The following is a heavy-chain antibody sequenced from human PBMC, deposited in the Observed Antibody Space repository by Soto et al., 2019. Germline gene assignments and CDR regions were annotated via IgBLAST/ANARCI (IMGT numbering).Heavy chain of an antibody. J-gene: IGHJ4*02. CDR2: ISWDGGST. D-gene: IGHD1-26*01. CDR1: GFTFDYYT. Sequence: GSLRLSCAASGFTFDYYTMHWVRQAPGKGLEWVSLISWDGGSTYYADSVKGRFTISRDNSKNSLYLQMNSLRTEDTALYYCAKNSTPIEDSGSYDWGQGTLVTVSS. CDR3: AKNSTPIEDSGSYD. V-gene: IGHV3-43*01.